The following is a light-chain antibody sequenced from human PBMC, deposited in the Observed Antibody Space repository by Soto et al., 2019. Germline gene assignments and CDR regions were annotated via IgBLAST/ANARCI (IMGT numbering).Light chain of an antibody. CDR1: QSINRH. Sequence: EIVLTQSPATLSLSPGERATLSCRASQSINRHLAWYRQKPGQAPRLLIYDASNRATGIPARFSGGGSGTDFTLTISSLEPEDFGVYYCQQRSNGPPVTFGGGTKVEIK. J-gene: IGKJ4*01. CDR2: DAS. CDR3: QQRSNGPPVT. V-gene: IGKV3-11*01.